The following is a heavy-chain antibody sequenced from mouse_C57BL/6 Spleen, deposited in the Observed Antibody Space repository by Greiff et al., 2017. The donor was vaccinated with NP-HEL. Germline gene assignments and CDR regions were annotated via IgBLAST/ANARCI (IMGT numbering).Heavy chain of an antibody. V-gene: IGHV1-4*01. CDR2: INPSSGYT. CDR1: GYTFTSYT. CDR3: ARGTVVADWYFDV. J-gene: IGHJ1*03. D-gene: IGHD1-1*01. Sequence: QVQLKQSGAELARPGASVKMSCKASGYTFTSYTMHWVKQRPGQGLEWIGYINPSSGYTKYNQKFKDTATLTADKSSSTDYMQLSSLTSEDSAVYYCARGTVVADWYFDVWGTGTTVTVSS.